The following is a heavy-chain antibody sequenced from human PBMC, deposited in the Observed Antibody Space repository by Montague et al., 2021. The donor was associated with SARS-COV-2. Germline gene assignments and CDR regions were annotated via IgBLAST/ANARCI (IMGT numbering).Heavy chain of an antibody. J-gene: IGHJ4*02. Sequence: SETLSLTCTVSGGSISSFYWSWFRQPPGKGLEWIGYISDSGSTNYNPSLTSRVTMSVDTSKNQFSLKVNSVTAADTAAYYCARHYSATLAAVYWGQGTLVTVSS. D-gene: IGHD2-15*01. V-gene: IGHV4-59*08. CDR3: ARHYSATLAAVY. CDR2: ISDSGST. CDR1: GGSISSFY.